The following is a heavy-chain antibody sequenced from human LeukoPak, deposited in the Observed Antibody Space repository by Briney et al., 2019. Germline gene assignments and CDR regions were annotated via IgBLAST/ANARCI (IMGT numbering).Heavy chain of an antibody. CDR1: GGTFSSYA. J-gene: IGHJ6*03. V-gene: IGHV1-69*06. CDR3: ARGHVRYFDLDYYYYYMDV. CDR2: IIPIFGTA. Sequence: SVKVSCTASGGTFSSYAISWVRQAPGQGLEWMGGIIPIFGTANYAQKFQGRVTITADKSTSTAYMELSSLRSEDTAVYYCARGHVRYFDLDYYYYYMDVWGKGTTVTVSS. D-gene: IGHD3-9*01.